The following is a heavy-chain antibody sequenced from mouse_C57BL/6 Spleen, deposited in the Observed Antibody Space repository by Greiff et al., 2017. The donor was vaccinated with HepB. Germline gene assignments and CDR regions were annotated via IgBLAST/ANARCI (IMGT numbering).Heavy chain of an antibody. CDR3: AKGDYDGAWFAY. V-gene: IGHV1-53*01. J-gene: IGHJ3*01. CDR2: INPSNGGT. Sequence: QVQLQQPGTELVKPGASVKLSCKASGYTFTSYWMHWVKQRPGQGLEWIGNINPSNGGTNYNEKFKSKATLTVDKSSSTAYMQLSSRTSEDSAVYYCAKGDYDGAWFAYWGQGTLVTVSA. D-gene: IGHD2-4*01. CDR1: GYTFTSYW.